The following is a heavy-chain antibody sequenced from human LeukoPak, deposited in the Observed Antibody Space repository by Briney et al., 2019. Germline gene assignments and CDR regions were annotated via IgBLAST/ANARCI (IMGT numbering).Heavy chain of an antibody. V-gene: IGHV3-23*01. D-gene: IGHD3-16*02. CDR1: GFTFSSYA. CDR3: AKAQRDYVWGSYRYTN. CDR2: ISGSGGST. Sequence: GGSLRLSCAASGFTFSSYAMSWVRQAPGKGLEWVSTISGSGGSTYYADSVKGQFTISRDNSKNTPYLQMNSLRAEGTAVYYCAKAQRDYVWGSYRYTNWGQGTLVTVSS. J-gene: IGHJ4*02.